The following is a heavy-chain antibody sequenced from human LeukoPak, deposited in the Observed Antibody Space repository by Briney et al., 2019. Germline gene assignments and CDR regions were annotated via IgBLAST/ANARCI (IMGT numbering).Heavy chain of an antibody. J-gene: IGHJ5*02. Sequence: SQTLSLTCAVSGYSISSGYYWGWIRQPPGKGLEWIGSIYHSGSTYYNPSLKSRVTISVDTSKNQFSLKLSSVTAADTAAYYCASSYSSSWYWFDPWGQGTLVTVSS. V-gene: IGHV4-38-2*01. D-gene: IGHD6-13*01. CDR2: IYHSGST. CDR1: GYSISSGYY. CDR3: ASSYSSSWYWFDP.